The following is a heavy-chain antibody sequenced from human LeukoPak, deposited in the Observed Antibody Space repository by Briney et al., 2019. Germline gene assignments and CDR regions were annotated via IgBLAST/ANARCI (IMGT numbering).Heavy chain of an antibody. J-gene: IGHJ4*02. CDR2: IIPIFGTA. CDR3: ARVSGSYAPPDY. D-gene: IGHD1-26*01. Sequence: SVKVSCKASGGTFSSYAISWVRQAPGQGLEWMGGIIPIFGTANYAQKFQGRVTITADESTSTAYMELRSLRSDDTAVYYCARVSGSYAPPDYWGQGTLVTVSS. V-gene: IGHV1-69*01. CDR1: GGTFSSYA.